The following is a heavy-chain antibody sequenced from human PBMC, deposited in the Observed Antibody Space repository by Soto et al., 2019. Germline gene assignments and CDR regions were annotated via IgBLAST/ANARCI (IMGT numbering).Heavy chain of an antibody. Sequence: GGSLRLSCAASGFTFSSYSMNLVRPAPGKGLEWISYISSSSSTIYYADSVKGRFTISRDNAKNTLYLQMNSLRAEDTAVYYCAKVDYDSSGSIPADAFDIWGQGTMVTVSS. J-gene: IGHJ3*02. CDR1: GFTFSSYS. D-gene: IGHD3-22*01. CDR3: AKVDYDSSGSIPADAFDI. CDR2: ISSSSSTI. V-gene: IGHV3-48*01.